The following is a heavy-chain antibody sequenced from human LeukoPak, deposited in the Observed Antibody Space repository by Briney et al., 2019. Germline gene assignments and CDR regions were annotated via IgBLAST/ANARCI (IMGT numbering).Heavy chain of an antibody. CDR1: GGSISNYY. D-gene: IGHD3-10*01. CDR2: IYTSGST. Sequence: SETLSLTCTVSGGSISNYYWNWIRQPAGKGLEWIGRIYTSGSTNYNPSLKSRVTISVDTSKNQFSLKLSSVTAADTAVYYCAGDYGSGASFDIWGQGTMVTVSS. J-gene: IGHJ3*02. CDR3: AGDYGSGASFDI. V-gene: IGHV4-4*07.